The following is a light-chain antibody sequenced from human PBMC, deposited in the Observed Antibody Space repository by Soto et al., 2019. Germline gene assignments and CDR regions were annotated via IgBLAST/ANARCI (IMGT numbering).Light chain of an antibody. CDR2: DVS. J-gene: IGLJ2*01. CDR1: SSDVGGYNY. V-gene: IGLV2-14*01. CDR3: SSSTSSSTLVV. Sequence: QSALTQPASVSGSPGQSITISCTGTSSDVGGYNYVSWYQQHPGKAPKLMIYDVSNRPSGVSNRFSGSQSGNTASLTISGLQAEDEADYYCSSSTSSSTLVVFGGGTQLTVL.